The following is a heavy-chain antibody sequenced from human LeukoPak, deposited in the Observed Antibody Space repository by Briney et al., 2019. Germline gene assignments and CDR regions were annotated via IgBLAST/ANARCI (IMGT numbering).Heavy chain of an antibody. J-gene: IGHJ5*02. CDR3: VRGDDLGSRNDGSWFDP. CDR1: GYSSTRYT. Sequence: ASVWVSCTGSGYSSTRYTIDWVRQAPGDGGAWVGWMHTNNGCSSSTQKFQGRVTITRANSIRTTYMELSSLTSEDAAVEYCVRGDDLGSRNDGSWFDPWGQGTLVTVSS. CDR2: MHTNNGCS. V-gene: IGHV1-8*01. D-gene: IGHD3-10*01.